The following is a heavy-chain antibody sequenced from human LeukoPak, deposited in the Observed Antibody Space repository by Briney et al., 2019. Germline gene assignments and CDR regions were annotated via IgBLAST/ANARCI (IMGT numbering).Heavy chain of an antibody. V-gene: IGHV3-23*01. Sequence: GGSLRLSCAASGFTFSSYAMSWVRQAPGKGLEWVSAISGSGGSTYYADPVKGRFTISRDNSKNTLYLQMNSLRAEDTAVYYCAKAQQLWFSHDYWGQGTLVTVSS. CDR3: AKAQQLWFSHDY. D-gene: IGHD5-18*01. CDR2: ISGSGGST. CDR1: GFTFSSYA. J-gene: IGHJ4*02.